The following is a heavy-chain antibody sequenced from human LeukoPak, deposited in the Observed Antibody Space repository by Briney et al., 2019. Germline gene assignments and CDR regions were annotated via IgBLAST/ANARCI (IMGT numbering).Heavy chain of an antibody. CDR1: GFTFSSYG. CDR3: ARVVDSTRAFHV. Sequence: GGSLRLSCAASGFTFSSYGMHWVRQAPGKGLEWVAVISYDGSNKYYADSAKGRFTISRDNAKNTLYLQMNSLRAEDTAAYYCARVVDSTRAFHVWGQGTLVTVSS. D-gene: IGHD2-21*01. V-gene: IGHV3-30*03. CDR2: ISYDGSNK. J-gene: IGHJ3*01.